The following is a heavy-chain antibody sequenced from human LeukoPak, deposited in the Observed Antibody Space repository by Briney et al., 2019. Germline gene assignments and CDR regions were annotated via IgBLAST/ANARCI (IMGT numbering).Heavy chain of an antibody. CDR1: GFTFSSYA. CDR2: ISYDGSNK. D-gene: IGHD3-22*01. V-gene: IGHV3-30-3*01. J-gene: IGHJ4*02. CDR3: ASSDDSSRYRAFGY. Sequence: GGSLRLSCAASGFTFSSYAMHWVRQAPGKGLEWVAVISYDGSNKYYADSVKGRFTISRDNSKNTLYLQMNSLRAEDTAVYYCASSDDSSRYRAFGYWGQGTLVTVSS.